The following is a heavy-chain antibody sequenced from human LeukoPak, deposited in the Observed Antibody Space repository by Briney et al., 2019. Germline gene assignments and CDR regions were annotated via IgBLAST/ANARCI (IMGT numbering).Heavy chain of an antibody. CDR3: AKNWFDP. CDR1: GDSISSISYY. J-gene: IGHJ5*02. CDR2: IYYSGST. V-gene: IGHV4-39*07. Sequence: PSETLSLTCTVSGDSISSISYYWGWIRQPPGKGLEWIGTIYYSGSTYYNPSLKSRVTISVDTSKNQFSLKLSSVTAADTAVYYCAKNWFDPWGQGTLVTVSS.